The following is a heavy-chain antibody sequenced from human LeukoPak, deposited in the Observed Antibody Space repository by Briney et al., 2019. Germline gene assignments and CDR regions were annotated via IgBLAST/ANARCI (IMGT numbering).Heavy chain of an antibody. V-gene: IGHV1-24*01. CDR1: GYTLTELS. CDR3: AGGCSGGSCFDDAFDI. J-gene: IGHJ3*02. CDR2: FDPEDGET. D-gene: IGHD2-15*01. Sequence: ASVKVSCKVSGYTLTELSMHWVRQAPGKGLEWMGGFDPEDGETIYAQKFQGRVTMTEDTSTDTAYMELSSLRSEDTAVYYCAGGCSGGSCFDDAFDIWGQGTMVTVSS.